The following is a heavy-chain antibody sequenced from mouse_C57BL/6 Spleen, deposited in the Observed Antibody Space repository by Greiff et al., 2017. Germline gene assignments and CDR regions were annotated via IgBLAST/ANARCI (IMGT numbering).Heavy chain of an antibody. D-gene: IGHD4-1*01. CDR1: GYTFTSYW. CDR3: ARSTGTRGYYFDY. J-gene: IGHJ2*01. V-gene: IGHV1-72*01. Sequence: VQLQESGAELVKPGASVKLSCKASGYTFTSYWMHWVKQRPGRGLEWIGRIDPNSGGTKYNEKFKSKATLTVDKPSSTAYMQLSSLTSEDSAVYYCARSTGTRGYYFDYWGQGTTLTVSS. CDR2: IDPNSGGT.